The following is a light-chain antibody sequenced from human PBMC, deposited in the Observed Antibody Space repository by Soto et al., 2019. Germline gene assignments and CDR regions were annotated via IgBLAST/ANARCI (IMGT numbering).Light chain of an antibody. V-gene: IGKV3-20*01. J-gene: IGKJ4*01. Sequence: EIVFTQSPGTLSLSPGERATLSCRASQTVRTNYLAWFQHKPGQAPRLLIYGASSRATGIPDRFRGSGYGTDFTLTINRLEPEDFAVYFCQQYSDSPLTFGGGTKVEIK. CDR2: GAS. CDR1: QTVRTNY. CDR3: QQYSDSPLT.